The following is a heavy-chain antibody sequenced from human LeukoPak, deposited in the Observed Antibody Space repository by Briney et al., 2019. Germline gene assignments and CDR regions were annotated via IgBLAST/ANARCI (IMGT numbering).Heavy chain of an antibody. J-gene: IGHJ4*02. CDR3: ARTIAAAATDPGYFDY. D-gene: IGHD6-13*01. CDR2: IYYSGST. V-gene: IGHV4-59*01. CDR1: AGSISSYY. Sequence: SETLSLTCTVSAGSISSYYWSWIRQPPGKGLEWIGYIYYSGSTNYNPSLKSRVTISVDTSKNQFSLKLSSVTAADTAVYYCARTIAAAATDPGYFDYWGQGTLVTVSS.